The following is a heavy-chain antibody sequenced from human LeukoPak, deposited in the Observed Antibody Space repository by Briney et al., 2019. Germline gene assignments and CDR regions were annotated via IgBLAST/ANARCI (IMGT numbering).Heavy chain of an antibody. D-gene: IGHD6-6*01. Sequence: GGSLRLSGTASGFTFSGYSMNWIRQAPGKGLEYVSAISSNGGNTYYPDSVKGRFTISRDNSKNTLFLQMSSLRAEDTAVYYCVKGERIAARPFDYWGQGTLVTVSS. CDR2: ISSNGGNT. CDR1: GFTFSGYS. V-gene: IGHV3-64D*06. CDR3: VKGERIAARPFDY. J-gene: IGHJ4*02.